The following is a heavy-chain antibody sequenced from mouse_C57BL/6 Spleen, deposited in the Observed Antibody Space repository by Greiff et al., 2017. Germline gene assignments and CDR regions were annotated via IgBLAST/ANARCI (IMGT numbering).Heavy chain of an antibody. CDR1: GYSITSGYY. J-gene: IGHJ2*01. Sequence: DVKLQESGPGLVKPSQSLSLTCSVTGYSITSGYYWNWIRQFPGNKLEWMGYISYDGSNNYNPSLKNRLSITRDTSKNQFFLKLNSVTTEDTATYYCASDSYYFDYWGQGTTLTVSS. CDR2: ISYDGSN. CDR3: ASDSYYFDY. V-gene: IGHV3-6*01.